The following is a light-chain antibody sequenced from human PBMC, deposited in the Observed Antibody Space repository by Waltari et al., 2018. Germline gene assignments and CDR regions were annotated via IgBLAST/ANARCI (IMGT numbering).Light chain of an antibody. CDR2: KDS. CDR3: ATWDDSLSGYV. CDR1: SSNIGGNY. Sequence: QSVLTQPPSASGTPGQRVTISCSGSSSNIGGNYVFWFHQLPGTAPTVLLYKDSQGPSGVPDRFSCSKSGTSASLAISGLRSEDEADYYCATWDDSLSGYVFGSGTKVTVL. V-gene: IGLV1-47*01. J-gene: IGLJ1*01.